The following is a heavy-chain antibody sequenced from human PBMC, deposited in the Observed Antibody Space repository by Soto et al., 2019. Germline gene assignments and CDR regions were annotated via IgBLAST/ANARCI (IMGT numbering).Heavy chain of an antibody. CDR2: IITIFGTA. D-gene: IGHD2-15*01. V-gene: IGHV1-69*01. Sequence: QVQLVQSGAEVKKLGSSVKVSCKASGGTFSSYAISWVRQAPGQGLEWMGGIITIFGTANYAEKFHGRVSSTAEESTRTAYRELSSLRSEDTAVYYCARGGNCSGGSCYSASFDYWGQGTLVTVSS. CDR3: ARGGNCSGGSCYSASFDY. CDR1: GGTFSSYA. J-gene: IGHJ4*02.